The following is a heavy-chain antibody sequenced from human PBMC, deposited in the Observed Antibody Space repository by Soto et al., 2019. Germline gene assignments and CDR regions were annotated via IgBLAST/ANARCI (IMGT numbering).Heavy chain of an antibody. CDR1: GFTFSSYG. D-gene: IGHD3-22*01. CDR3: AKVNETGYDFSYYYDSSGYYYDS. CDR2: ISYDGSNK. V-gene: IGHV3-30*18. J-gene: IGHJ5*01. Sequence: QVQLVESGGGVVQPGRSLRLSCAASGFTFSSYGRHWVRQAPGKGLEWVAGISYDGSNKYYADSVKGRFTISRDNSKNTLHLTRNSLRAEYTDVDYCAKVNETGYDFSYYYDSSGYYYDSWGQGTLATVSS.